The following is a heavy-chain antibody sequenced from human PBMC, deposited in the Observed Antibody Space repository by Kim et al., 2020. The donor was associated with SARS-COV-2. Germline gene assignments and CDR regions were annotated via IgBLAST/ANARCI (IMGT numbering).Heavy chain of an antibody. Sequence: GGSLRLSCAASGFTFSDSWMHWVRQTPEKGLLWVSRINSDGTTIQYADSVRGRFTISRDNAKSTLYLQMNSLRAEDLAVYYCASGSEYFGFDYWGQGILVTVSS. CDR2: INSDGTTI. D-gene: IGHD2-15*01. CDR1: GFTFSDSW. CDR3: ASGSEYFGFDY. V-gene: IGHV3-74*01. J-gene: IGHJ4*02.